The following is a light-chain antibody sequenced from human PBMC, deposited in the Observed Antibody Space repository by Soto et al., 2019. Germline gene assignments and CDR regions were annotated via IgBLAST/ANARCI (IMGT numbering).Light chain of an antibody. J-gene: IGLJ2*01. V-gene: IGLV1-40*01. CDR1: RSTIGSNP. CDR2: GNS. Sequence: QSVLTQPPSASGTPGQRVTISCSGSRSTIGSNPVQWYRQLPGTAPKLLIYGNSNRPSGVPDRFSGSKSGTSASLAITGLQAEDEADYYCQSYDSSLSAVVFGGGTKLTVL. CDR3: QSYDSSLSAVV.